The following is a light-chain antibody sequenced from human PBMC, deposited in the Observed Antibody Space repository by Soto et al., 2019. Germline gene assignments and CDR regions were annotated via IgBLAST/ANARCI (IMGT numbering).Light chain of an antibody. CDR3: QQRSNWPRYT. Sequence: EIVLTQSPATLSLSPGERATLSCSASQRVSSYLAWYQQKPGQAPRLLIYDASNRATGIPARFSGSGSGTDFTLTISSLEPEDFAVYYCQQRSNWPRYTFGQGTKLEIK. V-gene: IGKV3-11*01. CDR2: DAS. J-gene: IGKJ2*01. CDR1: QRVSSY.